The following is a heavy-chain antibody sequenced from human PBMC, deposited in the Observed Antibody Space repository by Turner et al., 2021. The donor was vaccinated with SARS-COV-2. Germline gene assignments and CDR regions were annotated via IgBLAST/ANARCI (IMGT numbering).Heavy chain of an antibody. CDR2: IWYNGSND. D-gene: IGHD1-26*01. CDR3: ARDMCPVGRDAFDI. V-gene: IGHV3-33*01. J-gene: IGHJ3*02. Sequence: QVQQVESGGGGVQPGWFPRPSCAEPGFTVSSYGMDWVPQAPSKGVEWVAVIWYNGSNDYYADSVKGRFTISRDNSKNTLYLQMNSLRAEDTAVYYCARDMCPVGRDAFDIWGQGTMVTISS. CDR1: GFTVSSYG.